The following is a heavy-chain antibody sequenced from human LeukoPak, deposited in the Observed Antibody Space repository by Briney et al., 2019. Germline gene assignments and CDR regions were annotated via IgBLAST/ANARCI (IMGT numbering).Heavy chain of an antibody. CDR3: AKWGTYCSSTSCHFPDYYGMDV. V-gene: IGHV1-2*02. Sequence: ASVKVSCKASGYTFTGYYMHWVRQAPRQGLEWMGWINPNSGGTNYAQKFQGRVTMTRDTSISTAYMELSRLRSDDTAVYYCAKWGTYCSSTSCHFPDYYGMDVWGQGTTVTVSS. CDR1: GYTFTGYY. D-gene: IGHD2-2*01. CDR2: INPNSGGT. J-gene: IGHJ6*02.